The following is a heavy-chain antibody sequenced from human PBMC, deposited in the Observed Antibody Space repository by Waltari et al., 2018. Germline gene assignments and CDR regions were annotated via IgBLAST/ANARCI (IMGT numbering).Heavy chain of an antibody. CDR3: AREDIVSETQWRGNQYRGNSGYDL. D-gene: IGHD5-12*01. Sequence: QVFLVESGGGVVQPGDSLRLSCVSSGFNFNISGMHWVRQAPGKGLEWVAFTRFDGINKHYADSVKGRFTISRDNIKNTLYLQMNSLRREDSAIYYCAREDIVSETQWRGNQYRGNSGYDLWGQGTLVSVSS. CDR2: TRFDGINK. V-gene: IGHV3-30*02. J-gene: IGHJ4*01. CDR1: GFNFNISG.